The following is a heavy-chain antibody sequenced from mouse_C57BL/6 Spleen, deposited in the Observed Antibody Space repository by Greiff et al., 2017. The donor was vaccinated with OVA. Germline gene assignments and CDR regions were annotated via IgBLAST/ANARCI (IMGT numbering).Heavy chain of an antibody. J-gene: IGHJ2*01. Sequence: FTSYYIHWVKQRPGQGLEWIGWIYSGSGTTKYNEKFKGKATLTADTSSSTAYMQLSSLTSEDSAVYYCARNFYFDYWGQGTTLTVSS. CDR2: IYSGSGTT. CDR3: ARNFYFDY. CDR1: FTSYY. V-gene: IGHV1-66*01.